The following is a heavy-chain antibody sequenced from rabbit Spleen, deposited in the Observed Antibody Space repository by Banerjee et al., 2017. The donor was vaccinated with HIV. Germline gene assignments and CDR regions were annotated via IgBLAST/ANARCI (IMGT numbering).Heavy chain of an antibody. CDR3: AKDLTDVIGWNFGL. V-gene: IGHV1S45*01. J-gene: IGHJ4*01. D-gene: IGHD1-1*01. CDR2: INTKSSET. Sequence: QEQLVESGGGLVQPGGSLKLSCKASGFDFSVYGLSWVRQAPGKGLEWIACINTKSSETIYATWSKGRFTISRTSSTTVTLQMTSLTAADTATYFCAKDLTDVIGWNFGLWGPGTLVTVS. CDR1: GFDFSVYG.